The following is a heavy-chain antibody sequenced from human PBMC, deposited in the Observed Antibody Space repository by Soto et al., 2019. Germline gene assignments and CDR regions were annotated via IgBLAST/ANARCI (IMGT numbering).Heavy chain of an antibody. CDR1: GYTFTGYY. J-gene: IGHJ6*02. CDR2: INPKTGDT. Sequence: QMQLVQSGAEARKPGASVKVSCKTSGYTFTGYYLNWVRQAPGRGLEWVGWINPKTGDTNNAQKFQGRVTLSRDTSINTAYLELTRVRFDDAAVYFCARERYQVISDGMDVWGQGTTVTVSS. V-gene: IGHV1-2*02. D-gene: IGHD2-2*01. CDR3: ARERYQVISDGMDV.